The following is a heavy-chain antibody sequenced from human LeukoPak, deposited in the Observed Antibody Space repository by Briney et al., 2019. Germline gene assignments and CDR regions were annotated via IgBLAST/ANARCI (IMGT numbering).Heavy chain of an antibody. CDR1: GGSFSGYY. Sequence: SETLSLTCAVYGGSFSGYYWSWIRQPPRKGLEWIGEINHSGSTNYNPSLKSRVTISVDTSKNQFSLKLSSVTAADTAVYYCARTLIAAVDPWGQGTLVTVSS. J-gene: IGHJ5*02. CDR2: INHSGST. CDR3: ARTLIAAVDP. V-gene: IGHV4-34*01. D-gene: IGHD6-13*01.